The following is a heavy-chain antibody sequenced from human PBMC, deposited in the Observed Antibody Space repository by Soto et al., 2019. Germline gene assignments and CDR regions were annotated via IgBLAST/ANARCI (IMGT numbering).Heavy chain of an antibody. D-gene: IGHD2-15*01. CDR3: TRGIQGCSGGSCFRGAALH. CDR1: GYTFNSYE. CDR2: ISDSGSIK. Sequence: EVQLVESGGGVVQPGGSLRLSCAASGYTFNSYEMNWVRLAPGKGLEWVSYISDSGSIKYYADSVKGRFTISRDNAKNSLYLQMNSLRGEDTALYYCTRGIQGCSGGSCFRGAALHWGQGTLVTVSS. V-gene: IGHV3-48*03. J-gene: IGHJ4*02.